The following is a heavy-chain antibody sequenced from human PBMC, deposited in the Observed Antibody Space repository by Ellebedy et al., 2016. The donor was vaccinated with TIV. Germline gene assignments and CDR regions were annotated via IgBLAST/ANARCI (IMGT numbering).Heavy chain of an antibody. CDR1: GFTFSSYS. J-gene: IGHJ4*02. V-gene: IGHV3-48*04. D-gene: IGHD3-10*01. Sequence: GESLKISCAASGFTFSSYSINWVRQAPGKGLEWVSYISSSSSTIYYADSVKGRFTISRDNAKNSLYLRMNSLRAEDTAVYYCARDYYGSGSYSSDWGQGTLVTVSS. CDR2: ISSSSSTI. CDR3: ARDYYGSGSYSSD.